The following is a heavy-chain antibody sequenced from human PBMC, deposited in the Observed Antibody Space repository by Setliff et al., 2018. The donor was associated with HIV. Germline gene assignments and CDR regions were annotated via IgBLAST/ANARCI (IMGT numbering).Heavy chain of an antibody. CDR1: GGSLSGYY. Sequence: SETLSLTCAVYGGSLSGYYWSWIRQPPGKGLEWIGYIYSSGTTQYNPSVESRVTMSLDTSRDQFSLNLRSVTAADTAVYFCARLIHTGLLYFDFWGLGTLVTVSS. CDR3: ARLIHTGLLYFDF. CDR2: IYSSGTT. D-gene: IGHD2-8*02. V-gene: IGHV4-4*09. J-gene: IGHJ4*02.